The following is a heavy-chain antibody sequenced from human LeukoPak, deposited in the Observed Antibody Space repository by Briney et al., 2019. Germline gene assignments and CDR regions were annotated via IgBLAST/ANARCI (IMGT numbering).Heavy chain of an antibody. CDR2: ISGSGGST. CDR3: AKDNPIFGVVISYGMGV. V-gene: IGHV3-23*01. Sequence: GGSLRLSCAASGFTLSSYAMSWVRQAPGKGLEWVSAISGSGGSTYYADSVKGRFTISRDNSKNTLYLQMNSLRAEDTAVYYCAKDNPIFGVVISYGMGVWGQGTTVTVSS. J-gene: IGHJ6*02. CDR1: GFTLSSYA. D-gene: IGHD3-3*01.